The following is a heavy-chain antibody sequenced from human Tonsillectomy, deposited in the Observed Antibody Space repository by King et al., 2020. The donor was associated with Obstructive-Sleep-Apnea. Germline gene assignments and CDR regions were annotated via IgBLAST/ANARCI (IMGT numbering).Heavy chain of an antibody. CDR2: IYYSGST. Sequence: QLQESGPGLVKPSQTLSLTCTVSGGSISSGGYYWSWIRQHPVKGLEWIGYIYYSGSTYYNPSLKSRVTISVDTSKNQFSLKLSSVTAADTAVYYCARDSANLLGWFDPWGQGTLVTVSS. V-gene: IGHV4-31*03. CDR3: ARDSANLLGWFDP. D-gene: IGHD6-25*01. CDR1: GGSISSGGYY. J-gene: IGHJ5*02.